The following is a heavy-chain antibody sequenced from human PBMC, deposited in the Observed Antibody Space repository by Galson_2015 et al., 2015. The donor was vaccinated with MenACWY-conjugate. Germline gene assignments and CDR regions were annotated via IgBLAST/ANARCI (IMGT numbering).Heavy chain of an antibody. Sequence: SLRLSCAASGFTLSHYWMSWVRQAPGKGLEWVATIREDGSETFHVDSVKDRFIISRDNAQNSLYLQMNSLRAEDTAVYYCVRPVRNRLSIAVPYYFDHWGQGTLVAVSS. CDR1: GFTLSHYW. V-gene: IGHV3-7*03. CDR3: VRPVRNRLSIAVPYYFDH. J-gene: IGHJ4*02. D-gene: IGHD2-21*01. CDR2: IREDGSET.